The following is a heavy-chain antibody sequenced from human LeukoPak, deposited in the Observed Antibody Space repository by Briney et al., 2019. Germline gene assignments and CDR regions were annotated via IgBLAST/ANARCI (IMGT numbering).Heavy chain of an antibody. J-gene: IGHJ3*02. CDR1: GFIFSNYV. D-gene: IGHD3-10*02. Sequence: GGSLRLSCAASGFIFSNYVMGWVRQAPGKGLELVSSISDIGIGTYYADSVKSRFTIFRDNSKNILYLQMNSLRAEDTAIYYCAKRGGGTMFAFDIWGQGTMVTVSS. CDR2: ISDIGIGT. V-gene: IGHV3-23*01. CDR3: AKRGGGTMFAFDI.